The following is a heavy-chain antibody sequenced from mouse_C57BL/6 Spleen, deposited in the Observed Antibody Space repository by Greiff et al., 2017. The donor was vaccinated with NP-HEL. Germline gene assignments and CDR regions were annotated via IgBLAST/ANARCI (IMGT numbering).Heavy chain of an antibody. V-gene: IGHV1-72*01. J-gene: IGHJ4*01. CDR2: IDPNSGGT. CDR3: ARGYYDYDGYAMDY. D-gene: IGHD2-4*01. Sequence: VQLQQSGAELVKPGASVKLSCKASGYTFTSYWMHWVKQRPGRGLEWIGRIDPNSGGTKYNEKFKSKATLTVDKPSSTAYRQLSSRTSEDSAVYDCARGYYDYDGYAMDYWGQGTSVTVSS. CDR1: GYTFTSYW.